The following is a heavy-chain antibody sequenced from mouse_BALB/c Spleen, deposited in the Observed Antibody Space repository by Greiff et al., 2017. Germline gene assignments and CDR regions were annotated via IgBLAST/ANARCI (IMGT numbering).Heavy chain of an antibody. CDR1: GFNIKDTY. CDR3: ARCYGYAMDY. CDR2: IDPANGNT. D-gene: IGHD1-1*02. J-gene: IGHJ4*01. V-gene: IGHV14-3*02. Sequence: EVQLQESGAELVKPGASVKLSCTASGFNIKDTYMHWVKQRPEQGLEWIGRIDPANGNTKYDPKFQGKATITADTSSNTAYLQLSSLTSEDTAVYYCARCYGYAMDYWGQGTSVTVSS.